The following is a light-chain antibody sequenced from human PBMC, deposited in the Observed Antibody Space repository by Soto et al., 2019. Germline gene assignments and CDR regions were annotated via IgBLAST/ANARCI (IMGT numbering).Light chain of an antibody. V-gene: IGLV2-14*01. CDR1: SSDVGGYNY. CDR2: DVS. Sequence: QSALTQPASVSGSPGPSITISCTGTSSDVGGYNYVSWYQQHPGKAPKLMIYDVSNRHSGVSNRFSGSKSGNTASLTISGLKAEDEADYYCSSYTSSSTKVVFGGGTKLTVL. J-gene: IGLJ2*01. CDR3: SSYTSSSTKVV.